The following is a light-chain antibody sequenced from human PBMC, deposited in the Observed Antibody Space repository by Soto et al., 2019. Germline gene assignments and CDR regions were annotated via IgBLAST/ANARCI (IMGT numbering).Light chain of an antibody. J-gene: IGKJ1*01. CDR3: IQGTHWPRT. CDR2: KVS. V-gene: IGKV2-30*01. CDR1: QSLVYSDGNTY. Sequence: DAVMTQSPLSLPVTLGQPASISCRSSQSLVYSDGNTYLNWFQQRPGQSPRRLLYKVSNRDSGVQERFSGSGAGTDFTLKISRVEAEDVGVYYCIQGTHWPRTFGQGTKVEIK.